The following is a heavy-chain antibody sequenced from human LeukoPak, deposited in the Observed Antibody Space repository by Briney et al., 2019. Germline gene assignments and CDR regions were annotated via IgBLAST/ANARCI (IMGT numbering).Heavy chain of an antibody. CDR2: ISGSGVGT. D-gene: IGHD4-17*01. Sequence: GGSLRLSCAASGFTFGTYAMSWVRQAPGKGLDWVSGISGSGVGTYYADSVKGRFTISRDNSKNTLYLQMNSLRVEDTAVYYCAKASGDYDYWGQGTLVTVPS. CDR3: AKASGDYDY. J-gene: IGHJ4*02. CDR1: GFTFGTYA. V-gene: IGHV3-23*01.